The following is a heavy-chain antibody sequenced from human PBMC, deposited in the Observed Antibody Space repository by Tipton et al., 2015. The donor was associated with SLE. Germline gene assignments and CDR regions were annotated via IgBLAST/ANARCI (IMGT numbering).Heavy chain of an antibody. J-gene: IGHJ4*02. CDR3: ARVAAAGTVDY. Sequence: LRLSCTVSGGSISSSSYYWGWIRQPPGKGLDWIGSIYYSGSSYYNPSRKSRVTISVDTSKNQFSLKLSSVTAADTAVYYCARVAAAGTVDYWGQGTLVTVSS. V-gene: IGHV4-39*01. CDR2: IYYSGSS. CDR1: GGSISSSSYY. D-gene: IGHD6-13*01.